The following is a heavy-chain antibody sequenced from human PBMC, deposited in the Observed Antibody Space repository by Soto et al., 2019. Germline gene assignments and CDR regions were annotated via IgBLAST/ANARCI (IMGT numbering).Heavy chain of an antibody. Sequence: QVQLVESGGGVVQAGGSLRLSCEASGFTFSSYAMHWVRQAPGKGLEWVAVVSYEGTNKYYADSVKGRFTISRDNSRYPLYLQMESLRAEDTAVDYCAKDESYDYVWGAYRPVDSWGQGTLVTVSS. D-gene: IGHD3-16*02. CDR3: AKDESYDYVWGAYRPVDS. V-gene: IGHV3-30*18. CDR1: GFTFSSYA. J-gene: IGHJ4*02. CDR2: VSYEGTNK.